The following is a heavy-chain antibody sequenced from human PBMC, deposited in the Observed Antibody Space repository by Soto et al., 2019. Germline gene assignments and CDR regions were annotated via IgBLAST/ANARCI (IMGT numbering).Heavy chain of an antibody. CDR3: AKTQGSGRFFDF. V-gene: IGHV3-23*01. D-gene: IGHD6-19*01. CDR1: GFTYSDYG. Sequence: GGSLRLSCEASGFTYSDYGMCWVRQAPGRGLEWVAGISGSGGSIYYADSVKGRFTISRDNSKNTLYMQMNSLRAEDTAVYYCAKTQGSGRFFDFWGQGTLVTVSS. CDR2: ISGSGGSI. J-gene: IGHJ4*02.